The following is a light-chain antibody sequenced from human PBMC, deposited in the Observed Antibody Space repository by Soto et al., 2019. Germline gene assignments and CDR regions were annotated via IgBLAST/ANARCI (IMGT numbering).Light chain of an antibody. CDR3: SSYAGSNNLV. CDR1: SSDVGGYNY. J-gene: IGLJ2*01. V-gene: IGLV2-8*01. CDR2: EVS. Sequence: QSALTQPPSASGSPGQSVTISCTGTSSDVGGYNYVSWYQQYPGKAPKVMIYEVSKRPSGVPDRFSGSKSGNTAYLTVSGLQAEDEADYYCSSYAGSNNLVFGGGTKLTVL.